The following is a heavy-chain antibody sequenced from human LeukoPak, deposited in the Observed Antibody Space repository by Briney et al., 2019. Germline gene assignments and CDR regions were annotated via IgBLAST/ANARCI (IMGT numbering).Heavy chain of an antibody. J-gene: IGHJ4*02. CDR2: IWYDGSNK. Sequence: GGSLRLSCAASGFTFSSYGMHWVRQAPGKGLEWVAIIWYDGSNKFYADSVKGRFTISRDNSKDTLSLQMNSLRAEDTAVYYCARGTGLSYGSFDWWGQGTLVTVSS. CDR1: GFTFSSYG. V-gene: IGHV3-33*08. CDR3: ARGTGLSYGSFDW. D-gene: IGHD5-18*01.